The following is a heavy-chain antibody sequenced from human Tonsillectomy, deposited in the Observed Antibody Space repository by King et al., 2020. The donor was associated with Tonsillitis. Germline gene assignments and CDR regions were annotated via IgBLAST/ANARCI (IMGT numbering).Heavy chain of an antibody. V-gene: IGHV2-70*04. J-gene: IGHJ3*02. CDR2: IDWDDDK. Sequence: TLKESGPALVNPTQTLTLTCTFSGFSLSTSGMRVSWIRRPPGKALEWLARIDWDDDKFYSTSLKTRLTISKDTSKNQVVLTMTNMDPVDTATYYCARMKYSTSDAFDIWGQGTMVTVSS. CDR1: GFSLSTSGMR. D-gene: IGHD6-6*01. CDR3: ARMKYSTSDAFDI.